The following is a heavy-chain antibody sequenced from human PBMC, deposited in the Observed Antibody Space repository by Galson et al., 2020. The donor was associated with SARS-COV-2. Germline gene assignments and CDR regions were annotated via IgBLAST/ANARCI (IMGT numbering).Heavy chain of an antibody. V-gene: IGHV4-39*07. D-gene: IGHD2-2*01. CDR1: GGSISSSSYY. CDR2: IYYSGST. CDR3: ARDLLPAAIGYFQH. Sequence: SETLSLTCTVSGGSISSSSYYWGWIRQPPGKGLEWIGSIYYSGSTYYNPSLKSRVTISVDTSKNQFSLKLSSVTAADTAVYYCARDLLPAAIGYFQHWGQGTLVTVSS. J-gene: IGHJ1*01.